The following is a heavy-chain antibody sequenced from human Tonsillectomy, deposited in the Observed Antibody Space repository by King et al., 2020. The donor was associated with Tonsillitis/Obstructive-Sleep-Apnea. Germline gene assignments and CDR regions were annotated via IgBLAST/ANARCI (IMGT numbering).Heavy chain of an antibody. CDR2: INAGTGNT. CDR1: GYTFTNYA. Sequence: QLVQSGAEVKKPGASVKVSCKASGYTFTNYAMHWVRQAPGHSLEWLGWINAGTGNTKYSQNFQGRVAITRDTSASTTYMELSSLRSEDTAIYYCARDRNYFDFWGQGTLVTGPS. V-gene: IGHV1-3*01. CDR3: ARDRNYFDF. J-gene: IGHJ4*01.